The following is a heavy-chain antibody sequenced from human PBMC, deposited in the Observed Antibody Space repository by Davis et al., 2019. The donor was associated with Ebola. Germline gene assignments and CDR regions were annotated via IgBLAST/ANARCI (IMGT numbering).Heavy chain of an antibody. V-gene: IGHV3-64D*06. CDR1: GFTFRNYA. CDR3: VRGGVMYYWIRSYFDP. CDR2: ISTSGDTT. Sequence: PGESLRLSCAASGFTFRNYAIHWVRQAPGKGLEYVSAISTSGDTTYYADSVKGRFSISRDNSKNTVHLQMKNLRPEDAALYYCVRGGVMYYWIRSYFDPWGQGTLVTVSS. D-gene: IGHD3-16*01. J-gene: IGHJ5*02.